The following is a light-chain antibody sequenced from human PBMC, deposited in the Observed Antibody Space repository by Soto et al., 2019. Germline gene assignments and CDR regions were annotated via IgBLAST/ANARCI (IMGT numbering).Light chain of an antibody. CDR3: SSFVDGTSYV. CDR1: SSDVGASNY. V-gene: IGLV2-8*01. Sequence: QSALTQPPSASGSPGQSVTISCTGTSSDVGASNYVSWYQHHPGKAPKFLIYEVNKRPSGVPDRFSGSKSGNTASLTVSGLQPEDEAEYFCSSFVDGTSYVFGTGTKVTVL. J-gene: IGLJ1*01. CDR2: EVN.